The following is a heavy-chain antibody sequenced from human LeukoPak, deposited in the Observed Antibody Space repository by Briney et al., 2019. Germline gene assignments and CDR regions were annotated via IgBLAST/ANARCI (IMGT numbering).Heavy chain of an antibody. J-gene: IGHJ3*02. CDR3: AREIPLSGYDSDAFDI. CDR2: ISYDGSNK. V-gene: IGHV3-30-3*01. Sequence: QPGGSLRLSCAASGFTFSSYAMHWVRQAPGKGLEWVAVISYDGSNKYYADSVKGRFTISRDNAKNSLYLQMNSLRAEDTAVYYCAREIPLSGYDSDAFDIWGQGTMVTVSS. D-gene: IGHD5-12*01. CDR1: GFTFSSYA.